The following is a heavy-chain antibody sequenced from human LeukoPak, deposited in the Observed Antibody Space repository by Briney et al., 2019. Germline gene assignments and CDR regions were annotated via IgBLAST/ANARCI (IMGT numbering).Heavy chain of an antibody. CDR1: GGSISTFY. CDR3: ARGYGLGSYYKFFDF. CDR2: IYYSGST. V-gene: IGHV4-59*01. J-gene: IGHJ4*02. D-gene: IGHD3-10*01. Sequence: TSETLSLTCTVSGGSISTFYWSRIRQPPGKGLEWIGYIYYSGSTNYNPSLKSRVTISLDTSKNQFSLKLSSVTAADTAVYYCARGYGLGSYYKFFDFWGQGTLVTVSS.